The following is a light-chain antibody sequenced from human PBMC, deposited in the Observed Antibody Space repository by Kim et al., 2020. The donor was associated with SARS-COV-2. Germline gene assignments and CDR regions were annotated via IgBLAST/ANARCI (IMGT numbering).Light chain of an antibody. Sequence: PGNEARITCGGNNIGSNSVHWYQQKPGQAPVLVIYYESDRPSGIPERFSGSNSGNTATLTISRVEAGDEADYYCQVWDSSSDHWVFGGGTQLTV. V-gene: IGLV3-21*04. CDR3: QVWDSSSDHWV. CDR2: YES. J-gene: IGLJ3*02. CDR1: NIGSNS.